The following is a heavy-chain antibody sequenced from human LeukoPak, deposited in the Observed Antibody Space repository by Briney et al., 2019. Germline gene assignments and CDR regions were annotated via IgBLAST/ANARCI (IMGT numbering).Heavy chain of an antibody. Sequence: PSETLSLTCTVSGGSISSSSYYWGWIRQPPGKGLEWIGSIYYSGSTYYNPSLKSRVTISVDTSKNQFSLKLSSVTAADTAVYYCARHGYYDILTGYYGPGGTDYWGQGTLVTVSS. CDR1: GGSISSSSYY. D-gene: IGHD3-9*01. V-gene: IGHV4-39*01. J-gene: IGHJ4*02. CDR2: IYYSGST. CDR3: ARHGYYDILTGYYGPGGTDY.